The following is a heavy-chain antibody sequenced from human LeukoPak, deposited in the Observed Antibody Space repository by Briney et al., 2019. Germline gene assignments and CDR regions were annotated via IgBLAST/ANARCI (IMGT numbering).Heavy chain of an antibody. D-gene: IGHD3-10*01. CDR1: GDSVSSHNTA. Sequence: SQTLSLTCAISGDSVSSHNTAWNWIRQSPSRGLEWLGRTYYRSKWYNDYAVSVKSRLTIKPDTSKNQFSLQLNSVTPEDTAVYYCARDSDYYASGTYYRAGFDPWGQGTLVTVSS. CDR3: ARDSDYYASGTYYRAGFDP. J-gene: IGHJ5*02. CDR2: TYYRSKWYN. V-gene: IGHV6-1*01.